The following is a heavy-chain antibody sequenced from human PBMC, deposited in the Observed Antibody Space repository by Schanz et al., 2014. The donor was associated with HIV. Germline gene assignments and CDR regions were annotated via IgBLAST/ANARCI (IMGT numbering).Heavy chain of an antibody. CDR3: AKENPINYYSHGGPIDI. CDR2: INWNGDTT. CDR1: GFTFNVYG. D-gene: IGHD3-10*01. J-gene: IGHJ3*02. Sequence: QVQLVESGGGVVRPGRSLRLSCTATGFTFNVYGMHWVRQAPGKGLEWVAVINWNGDTTYYADSVKGRFTISRDNSKNTLYLQMNSLRAEDTAIYYCAKENPINYYSHGGPIDIWGQGTMLTVSS. V-gene: IGHV3-NL1*01.